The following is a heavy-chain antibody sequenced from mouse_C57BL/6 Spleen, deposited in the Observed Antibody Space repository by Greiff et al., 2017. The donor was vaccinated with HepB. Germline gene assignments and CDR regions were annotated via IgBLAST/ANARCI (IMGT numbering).Heavy chain of an antibody. CDR3: ARNDYDLAWFAY. D-gene: IGHD2-4*01. V-gene: IGHV1-63*01. CDR1: GYTFTNYW. CDR2: IYPGGGYT. Sequence: QVQLQQSGAELVRPGTSVKMSCKASGYTFTNYWIGWVKQRPGNGLEWIGDIYPGGGYTNYNKKFKGKATLTADKSSSTAYMQFSSLTSEDSAIYYCARNDYDLAWFAYWGQGTLVTVSA. J-gene: IGHJ3*01.